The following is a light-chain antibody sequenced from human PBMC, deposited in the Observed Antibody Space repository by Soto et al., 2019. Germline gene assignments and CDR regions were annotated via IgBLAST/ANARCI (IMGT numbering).Light chain of an antibody. CDR3: QYRDSCPRT. J-gene: IGKJ4*01. CDR1: QGISNY. Sequence: IQLTQSPSSLSASIGDRVTITCRASQGISNYLAWYKQKPGKAPKLLIYIASTLQGGVPSRFSGSGSGTDFSLSIRSLQPEAVATYCCQYRDSCPRTFGGGNKGEIK. CDR2: IAS. V-gene: IGKV1-9*01.